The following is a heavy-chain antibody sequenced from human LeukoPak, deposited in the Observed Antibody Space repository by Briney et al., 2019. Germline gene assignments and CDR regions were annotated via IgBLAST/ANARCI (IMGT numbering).Heavy chain of an antibody. Sequence: GGSLRLSCAASGFTFSNYAMHWVRQAPGKGLEWVAVVSSDGNSKYYADSMKGRFTISRDNSKNALYLQINSLRADDTAVFYCAKDGGRAAAGTVDSWGQGALVTVSS. J-gene: IGHJ4*02. D-gene: IGHD6-13*01. CDR3: AKDGGRAAAGTVDS. CDR1: GFTFSNYA. CDR2: VSSDGNSK. V-gene: IGHV3-30*18.